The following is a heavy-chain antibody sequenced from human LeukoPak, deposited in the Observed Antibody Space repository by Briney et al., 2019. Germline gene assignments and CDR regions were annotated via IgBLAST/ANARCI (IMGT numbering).Heavy chain of an antibody. CDR3: ARVRRWLHLDYYYYYMDA. CDR2: IYTSGST. CDR1: GGSISSGSYY. Sequence: SETLSLTCTVSGGSISSGSYYWSWIRQPAGKGLEWIGRIYTSGSTNYNPSLKSRVTISVDTSKNQFSLKLSSVTAADTAVYYCARVRRWLHLDYYYYYMDAWGKGTTVTVSS. D-gene: IGHD5-24*01. V-gene: IGHV4-61*02. J-gene: IGHJ6*03.